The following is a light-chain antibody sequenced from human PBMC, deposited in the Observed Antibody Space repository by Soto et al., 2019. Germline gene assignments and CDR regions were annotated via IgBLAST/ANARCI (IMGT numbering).Light chain of an antibody. V-gene: IGLV2-14*01. CDR1: SSDVGGYNY. Sequence: QSVLTQPASVSGSPGQSITISCTGTSSDVGGYNYVSWYQQHPGKAPKLMIYDVSNRPSGVSNRFSGSKSGNTASLTISGLQAEDEADYYCSSYTSSSTLFGTGTKDTDL. J-gene: IGLJ1*01. CDR3: SSYTSSSTL. CDR2: DVS.